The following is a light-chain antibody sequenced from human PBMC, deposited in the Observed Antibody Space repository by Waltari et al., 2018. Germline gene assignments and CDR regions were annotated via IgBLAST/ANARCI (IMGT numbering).Light chain of an antibody. CDR3: QQTYGFPLT. Sequence: DIQLTQSPSSVSASVGDRVTITCRASQDIHSRLAWYQQKPGQVPRLLISGASNLKSGVPSRFVGGGSGSDFTLSITNLQPEDFAVYFCQQTYGFPLTFGPGT. CDR2: GAS. V-gene: IGKV1-12*01. J-gene: IGKJ1*01. CDR1: QDIHSR.